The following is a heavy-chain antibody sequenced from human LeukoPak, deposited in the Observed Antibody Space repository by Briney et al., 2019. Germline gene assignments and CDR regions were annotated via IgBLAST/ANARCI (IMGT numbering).Heavy chain of an antibody. CDR1: GESISGFY. CDR3: ARGVVIAPQTFDY. CDR2: IYYSGST. V-gene: IGHV4-59*01. D-gene: IGHD2-21*01. J-gene: IGHJ4*02. Sequence: SETLSLTCTVSGESISGFYWTWLRQPPGKGLEWVGYIYYSGSTNYNPSLKSRVTISVDTSKNQFSLKLSSVTAADTAVYYCARGVVIAPQTFDYWGQGTLVTVSS.